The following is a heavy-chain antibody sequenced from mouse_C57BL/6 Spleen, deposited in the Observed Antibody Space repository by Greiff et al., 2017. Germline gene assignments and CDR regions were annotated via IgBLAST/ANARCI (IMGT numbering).Heavy chain of an antibody. D-gene: IGHD1-1*01. Sequence: DVMLVESGGGLVKPGGSLKLSCAASGFTFSSYAMSWVRQTPEKRLEWVATISDGGSYTYYPDNVKGRFTISRDNAKNNLYLQMSHLKSEDTAMYYCARDWTTVVAKYFDVWGTGTTVTVSS. CDR1: GFTFSSYA. V-gene: IGHV5-4*01. CDR3: ARDWTTVVAKYFDV. CDR2: ISDGGSYT. J-gene: IGHJ1*03.